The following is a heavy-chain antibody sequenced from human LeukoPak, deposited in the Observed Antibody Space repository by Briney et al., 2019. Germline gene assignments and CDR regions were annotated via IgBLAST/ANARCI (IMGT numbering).Heavy chain of an antibody. J-gene: IGHJ3*02. V-gene: IGHV1-3*01. CDR1: GYTFTSYA. CDR3: ATSAVRGVIIKTDAFDI. Sequence: ASVKVSCKASGYTFTSYAMHWVRQAPGQRLEWMGWINAGNGNTKYSQKFQGRDTITRDTSASTAYMELSRLRSDDTAVYYCATSAVRGVIIKTDAFDIWGQGTMVTVSS. CDR2: INAGNGNT. D-gene: IGHD3-10*01.